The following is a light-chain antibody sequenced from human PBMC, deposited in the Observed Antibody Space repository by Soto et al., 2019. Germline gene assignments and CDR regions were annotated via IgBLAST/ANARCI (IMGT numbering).Light chain of an antibody. CDR3: QSYDSSLSGWV. CDR2: GNS. Sequence: QSVLTQPPSVSGAPGQRVTISCTGSSSNIGAGYDVHWYQQLPGTAPKLLIYGNSNRPSGVPDRFSGSKSGTSASLAITGLRAGDEADYSCQSYDSSLSGWVFGGGTRLTVL. V-gene: IGLV1-40*01. CDR1: SSNIGAGYD. J-gene: IGLJ3*02.